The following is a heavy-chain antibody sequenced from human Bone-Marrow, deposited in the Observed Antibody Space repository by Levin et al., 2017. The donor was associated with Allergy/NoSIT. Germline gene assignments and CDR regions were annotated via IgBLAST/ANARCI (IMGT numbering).Heavy chain of an antibody. J-gene: IGHJ4*02. CDR2: IYSGGST. CDR1: GFTVSSNY. Sequence: GGSLRLSCAASGFTVSSNYMSWVRQAPGKGPEWVSVIYSGGSTYYADSVKGRYTISRDNSKNTLYLQMNSLRAEDTAVYYCARGWFGELLSHWGQGTLVTVSS. V-gene: IGHV3-53*01. CDR3: ARGWFGELLSH. D-gene: IGHD3-10*01.